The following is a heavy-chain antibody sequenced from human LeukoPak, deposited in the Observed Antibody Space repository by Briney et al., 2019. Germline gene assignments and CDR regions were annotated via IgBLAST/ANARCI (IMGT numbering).Heavy chain of an antibody. V-gene: IGHV3-9*01. Sequence: HPGGSLRLSCAASGFTFDDYAMHWVRQGPGKGLEWVSGISWNSGSIGYADSVKGRFTISRDNSKNTLYLQMNSLRAEDTAVYYCANSYGDYYFDYWGQGTLVTVSS. CDR3: ANSYGDYYFDY. CDR2: ISWNSGSI. D-gene: IGHD4-17*01. CDR1: GFTFDDYA. J-gene: IGHJ4*02.